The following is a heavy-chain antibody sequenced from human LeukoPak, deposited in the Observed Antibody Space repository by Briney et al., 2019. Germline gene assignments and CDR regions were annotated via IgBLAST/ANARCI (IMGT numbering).Heavy chain of an antibody. J-gene: IGHJ4*02. Sequence: SETLSLTCAVYGGSFSGYYWSWIRQPPGKGLEWIGEINHSGSTNYNPSLMSRVTISVDTSKNQFSLKLSSVTAADTAVYYCARQTMVRGVIMSPRPLFDYWGQGTLVTVSS. CDR2: INHSGST. V-gene: IGHV4-34*01. CDR3: ARQTMVRGVIMSPRPLFDY. D-gene: IGHD3-10*01. CDR1: GGSFSGYY.